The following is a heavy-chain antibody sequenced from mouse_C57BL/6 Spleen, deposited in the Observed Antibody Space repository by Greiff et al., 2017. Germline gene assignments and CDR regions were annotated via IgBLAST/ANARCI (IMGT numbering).Heavy chain of an antibody. V-gene: IGHV1-5*01. CDR1: GYTFTSYW. J-gene: IGHJ2*01. Sequence: EVQLQQSGTVLARPGASVKMSCKTSGYTFTSYWMHWVNQRPGQGLEWIGAINPRNSDTSYNQKFKGKAKLTVVTSASTAYMELSSLTDEESAVYYGTIPYNGYYDNGLDYWGQGTTLTVSS. CDR2: INPRNSDT. CDR3: TIPYNGYYDNGLDY. D-gene: IGHD1-1*02.